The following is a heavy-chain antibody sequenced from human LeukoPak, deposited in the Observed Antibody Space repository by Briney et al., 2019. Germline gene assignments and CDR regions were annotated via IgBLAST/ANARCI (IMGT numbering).Heavy chain of an antibody. D-gene: IGHD1-26*01. V-gene: IGHV1-2*06. CDR1: GYTFTCYY. CDR2: IDPNSGDT. CDR3: ARDLASTPYWELDY. J-gene: IGHJ4*02. Sequence: ASVKVSCKASGYTFTCYYIHWVRQAPGQGLEWMGRIDPNSGDTNYAQEFQGRVTMTRDTSITTAQMELSRLKSDDTALYYCARDLASTPYWELDYWGQGTLLTVSS.